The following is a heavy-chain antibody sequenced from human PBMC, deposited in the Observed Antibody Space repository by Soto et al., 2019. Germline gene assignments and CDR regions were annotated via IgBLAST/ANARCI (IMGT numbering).Heavy chain of an antibody. CDR3: ARESEDLTSNFDY. Sequence: GGSLRLSCAASGLTFTRYSMNWVRQAPGKGLEWVSSISSTTNYIYYGDSMKGRFTISRDNAKNSLYLEMNSLRAEDTAVYYCARESEDLTSNFDYWGQGTLVTVSS. V-gene: IGHV3-21*06. CDR2: ISSTTNYI. J-gene: IGHJ4*02. CDR1: GLTFTRYS.